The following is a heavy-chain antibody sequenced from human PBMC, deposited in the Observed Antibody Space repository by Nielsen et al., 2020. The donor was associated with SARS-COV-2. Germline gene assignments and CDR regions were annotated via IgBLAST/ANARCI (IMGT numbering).Heavy chain of an antibody. D-gene: IGHD2-15*01. CDR3: AKDWTAIVVVPSGGVDY. CDR1: GFTFSTYG. V-gene: IGHV3-30*18. J-gene: IGHJ4*02. CDR2: ISYDGSNK. Sequence: GESLKISCAASGFTFSTYGMTWVRQAPGKGLEWVAAISYDGSNKYYVDSVKGRFTISRDNSKNTLYLQMSSLREEDTAVYYCAKDWTAIVVVPSGGVDYWGQGTLVTVSS.